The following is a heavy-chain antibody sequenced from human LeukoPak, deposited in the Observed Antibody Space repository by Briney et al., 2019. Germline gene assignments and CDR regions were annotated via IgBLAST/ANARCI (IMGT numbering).Heavy chain of an antibody. CDR1: GFTFSDYA. Sequence: PGGSLRLSCAASGFTFSDYAMYWVRQAPGKGLEWVSAISGSGDSTYYADSVKGRFTISRDHSKNTLYLQMNSLRAEDTAVYYCAKASKVNLSSGWFESDSWGQGTLVTVSS. J-gene: IGHJ4*02. CDR3: AKASKVNLSSGWFESDS. V-gene: IGHV3-23*01. CDR2: ISGSGDST. D-gene: IGHD6-19*01.